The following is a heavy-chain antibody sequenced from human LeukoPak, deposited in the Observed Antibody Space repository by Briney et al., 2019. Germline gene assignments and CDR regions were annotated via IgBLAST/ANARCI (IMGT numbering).Heavy chain of an antibody. V-gene: IGHV1-69*01. Sequence: LVKVSCEASGGTFSSYAISWVRQAPGQGLEWMGGIIPIFGTANYAQKFQGRVTITADESTSTAYMELSSLRSEDTAVYYCAILGPGIAAADKLMIFDYWGQGTLVTVSS. CDR3: AILGPGIAAADKLMIFDY. D-gene: IGHD6-13*01. CDR2: IIPIFGTA. CDR1: GGTFSSYA. J-gene: IGHJ4*02.